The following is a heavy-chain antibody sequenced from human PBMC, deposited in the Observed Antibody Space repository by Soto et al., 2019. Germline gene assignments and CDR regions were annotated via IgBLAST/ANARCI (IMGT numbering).Heavy chain of an antibody. J-gene: IGHJ4*02. Sequence: SETLTLTCIISGDSTSNYSWSWIRQSPGKGLEWVGDISYSGGTNYYATLNSRVTISGDTSKDQHSLKVTSETAADTAMAYCAGVRGKRGSPSDYWGQGTLVTVSS. D-gene: IGHD2-15*01. CDR3: AGVRGKRGSPSDY. CDR2: ISYSGGT. CDR1: GDSTSNYS. V-gene: IGHV4-59*01.